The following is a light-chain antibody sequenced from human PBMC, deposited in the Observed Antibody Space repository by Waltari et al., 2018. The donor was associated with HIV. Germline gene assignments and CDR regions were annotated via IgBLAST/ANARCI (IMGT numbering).Light chain of an antibody. CDR1: QGVSIN. V-gene: IGKV3-15*01. Sequence: VMTQSPATLSVSPGERATLSCRARQGVSINLAWHQQKPGQARRLLIYGASTRATGIPARFSGSGAGTEFTLTISSRQSSYYAVYYCQQYNDWPITCGRGTKVDIK. CDR3: QQYNDWPIT. J-gene: IGKJ4*01. CDR2: GAS.